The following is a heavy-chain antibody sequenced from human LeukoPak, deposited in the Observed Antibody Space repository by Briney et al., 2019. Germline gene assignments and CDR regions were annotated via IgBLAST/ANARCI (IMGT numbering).Heavy chain of an antibody. CDR2: IKQDGSEK. CDR1: GFTFSSYW. CDR3: ARSSTAAFDY. J-gene: IGHJ4*02. V-gene: IGHV3-7*03. D-gene: IGHD6-13*01. Sequence: GGSRRLSCAASGFTFSSYWMSWVRQAPGKGLEGVANIKQDGSEKYYVDSVKGRFTISRANAKNSLYLQMNSLRAEDTAVYYCARSSTAAFDYWGQGTLVTVSS.